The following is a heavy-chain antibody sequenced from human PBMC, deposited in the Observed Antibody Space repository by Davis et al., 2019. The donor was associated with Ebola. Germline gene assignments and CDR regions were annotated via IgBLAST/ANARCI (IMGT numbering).Heavy chain of an antibody. CDR3: TRHATRDTTGKTGIDY. J-gene: IGHJ4*02. Sequence: GGSLRLSCKTSGYSFTTYWIGWVRQMPGKGLEWMGLIYPGDSDTRYNPSFQGHVTLSVDKSISTAYLQWTSLKASDTAMYYCTRHATRDTTGKTGIDYWGQGTQVTVSA. CDR1: GYSFTTYW. V-gene: IGHV5-51*01. CDR2: IYPGDSDT. D-gene: IGHD1-1*01.